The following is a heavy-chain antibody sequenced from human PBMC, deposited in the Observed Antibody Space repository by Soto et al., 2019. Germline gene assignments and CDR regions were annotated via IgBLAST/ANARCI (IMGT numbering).Heavy chain of an antibody. CDR1: GFTFSDYY. J-gene: IGHJ4*02. CDR2: IVGSGNTI. Sequence: GGSLRLSCAASGFTFSDYYMSWIRQAPGKGLEWVSYIVGSGNTIYYADSVKGRFTISRDNAKNSLYLQMNSLRAEDTAVYYCARAARFYDILTGYSDYFDYWGQGTLVTVSS. D-gene: IGHD3-9*01. V-gene: IGHV3-11*01. CDR3: ARAARFYDILTGYSDYFDY.